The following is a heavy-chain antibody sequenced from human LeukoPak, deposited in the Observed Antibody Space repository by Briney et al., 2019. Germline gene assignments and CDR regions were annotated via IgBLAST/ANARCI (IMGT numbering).Heavy chain of an antibody. CDR1: GYTFTSYY. J-gene: IGHJ5*02. D-gene: IGHD5-18*01. CDR2: INPSGGST. Sequence: GASVKVSCKASGYTFTSYYMHWVRQAPGQGLEWMGIINPSGGSTSYAQKFQGRVTITADESTSTAYMELSSLRSEDTAVYYCARTSLDTAMVFWFDPWGQGTLVTVSS. CDR3: ARTSLDTAMVFWFDP. V-gene: IGHV1-46*01.